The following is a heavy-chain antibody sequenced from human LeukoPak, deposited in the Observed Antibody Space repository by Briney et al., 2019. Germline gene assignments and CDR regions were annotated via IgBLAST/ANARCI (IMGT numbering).Heavy chain of an antibody. Sequence: SSVKVSCKASGGTFSSYAISWVRQAPGQGLEWMGGIIPIFGTANYAQKFQGRVTITADESTSTAYMELSSLRSEDTAVYYCARGGKVRGVMEGRNWFDPWGQGTLVTVSS. CDR1: GGTFSSYA. V-gene: IGHV1-69*01. J-gene: IGHJ5*02. CDR2: IIPIFGTA. CDR3: ARGGKVRGVMEGRNWFDP. D-gene: IGHD3-10*01.